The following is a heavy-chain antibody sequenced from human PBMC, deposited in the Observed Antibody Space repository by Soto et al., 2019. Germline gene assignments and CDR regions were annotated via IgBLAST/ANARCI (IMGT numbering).Heavy chain of an antibody. CDR3: ASATV. V-gene: IGHV3-7*05. J-gene: IGHJ1*01. Sequence: EVQLVESGGGLVQPGGSLRLSCAASGFTFSVYWMSWVRQAPGKGLEWVANIKVDGSEKNYVDSVKGRFTISRDNAKNSVYLQTDSLIAEDTAVDYCASATVRGQGTLVTVSS. CDR2: IKVDGSEK. CDR1: GFTFSVYW. D-gene: IGHD1-26*01.